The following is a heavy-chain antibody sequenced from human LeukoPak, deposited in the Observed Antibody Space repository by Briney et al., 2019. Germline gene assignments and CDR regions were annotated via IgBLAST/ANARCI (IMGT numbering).Heavy chain of an antibody. V-gene: IGHV3-30-3*01. CDR1: GFTFSSYA. Sequence: GRSLRLSCAASGFTFSSYAMHWVRQAPGKGLEWVAVISYDGSNKYYADSVKGRFTISRDNSKNTLYLQMNSLRAEDTAVYYCAREPVEQLVWFDYWGQGTLVTVSS. CDR2: ISYDGSNK. D-gene: IGHD6-6*01. CDR3: AREPVEQLVWFDY. J-gene: IGHJ4*02.